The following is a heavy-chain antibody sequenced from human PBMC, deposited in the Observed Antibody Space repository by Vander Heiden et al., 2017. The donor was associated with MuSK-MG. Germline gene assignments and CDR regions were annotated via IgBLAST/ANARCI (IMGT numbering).Heavy chain of an antibody. CDR1: GGSISSARYY. CDR2: IYSSGST. J-gene: IGHJ6*01. D-gene: IGHD6-19*01. Sequence: QLQLQQSGPGLVKPSETLSLKCTVSGGSISSARYYWAWIRQAPPKGLEWVGSIYSSGSTFYNPSLDSRLTISVDTSKDQFSLKLSSLTAADAAVYYCARINRKSQMLAGLDVWGHGTTV. V-gene: IGHV4-39*07. CDR3: ARINRKSQMLAGLDV.